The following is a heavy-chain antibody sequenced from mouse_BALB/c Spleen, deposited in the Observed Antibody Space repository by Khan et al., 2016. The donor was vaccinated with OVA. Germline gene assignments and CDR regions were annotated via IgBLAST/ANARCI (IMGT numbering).Heavy chain of an antibody. D-gene: IGHD2-13*01. Sequence: VQLKESGGGLVKPGGSLKFSCAASGFTFSNYAMSWVRQTPEKRLEWVASISSGGSTSYPDSVKGRFTISRDNARNILYLQMSSLRSEDTAMYYCARDYWFTYWGQGTLVTVSA. CDR1: GFTFSNYA. V-gene: IGHV5-6-5*01. J-gene: IGHJ3*01. CDR2: ISSGGST. CDR3: ARDYWFTY.